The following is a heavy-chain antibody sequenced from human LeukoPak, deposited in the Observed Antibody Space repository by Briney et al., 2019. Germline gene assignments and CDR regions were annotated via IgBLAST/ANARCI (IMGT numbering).Heavy chain of an antibody. V-gene: IGHV4-39*01. CDR3: ASATTYSIDD. Sequence: PSETLSLTCNVSGGSVSSSFYSWGWIRQPRGKGLEWIGSMYYSGSAHYNLSLKSRVTMSVDTSKNQFSLKLSSATAADTAIYFCASATTYSIDDWGQGTLVTVSS. CDR1: GGSVSSSFYS. J-gene: IGHJ4*01. CDR2: MYYSGSA. D-gene: IGHD5-12*01.